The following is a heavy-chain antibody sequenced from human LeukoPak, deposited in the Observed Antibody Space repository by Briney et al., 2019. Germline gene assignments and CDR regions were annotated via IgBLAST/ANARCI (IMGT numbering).Heavy chain of an antibody. V-gene: IGHV4-4*02. Sequence: PSRTLSLTCGVSGGSISGTNWWSWARQPPGQGLEWIGEISLAGQTNYNPSLNGRVTMSLDKSSNQLSLHLTSVTAADTATYFCSRESGPFCPFGYWGQGTLVIVSS. CDR2: ISLAGQT. CDR1: GGSISGTNW. D-gene: IGHD1-26*01. CDR3: SRESGPFCPFGY. J-gene: IGHJ4*02.